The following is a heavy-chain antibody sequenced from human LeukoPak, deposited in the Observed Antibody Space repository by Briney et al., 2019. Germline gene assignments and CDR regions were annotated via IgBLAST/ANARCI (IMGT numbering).Heavy chain of an antibody. CDR2: ISWDGGST. J-gene: IGHJ4*02. Sequence: GGSLRLSCAASGFTFDDYAMHWVRQAPGKGLEWVSLISWDGGSTYYADSVKGRFTIPRDNSKNSLYLQMNSLRAEDTALYYCAKDSSPYYDILTGYYNRRDFDYWGQGTLVTVSS. V-gene: IGHV3-43D*03. CDR1: GFTFDDYA. CDR3: AKDSSPYYDILTGYYNRRDFDY. D-gene: IGHD3-9*01.